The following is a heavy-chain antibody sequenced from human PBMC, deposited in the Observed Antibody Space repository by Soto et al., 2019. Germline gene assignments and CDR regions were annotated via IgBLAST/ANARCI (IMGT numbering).Heavy chain of an antibody. J-gene: IGHJ6*04. V-gene: IGHV3-30-3*01. Sequence: QVQLVESGGGVVQPGRSLRLSCAASGFTFSSYAMHWVRQAPGKGLEWVAVISYDGSNKYYADSVKGRFTISRDNSKNTLYLQMNSLRAEDTAVYYCARDSIVVVPAAPYCYYGMDVWGKGPTVTVSS. CDR2: ISYDGSNK. CDR1: GFTFSSYA. CDR3: ARDSIVVVPAAPYCYYGMDV. D-gene: IGHD2-2*01.